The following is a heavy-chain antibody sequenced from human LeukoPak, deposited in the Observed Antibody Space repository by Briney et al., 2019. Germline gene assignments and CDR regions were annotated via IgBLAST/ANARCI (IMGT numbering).Heavy chain of an antibody. V-gene: IGHV3-48*02. CDR1: GFTFTGYS. D-gene: IGHD7-27*01. CDR2: VSRDSSNI. CDR3: ARESFWGSSGKGFDS. J-gene: IGHJ4*02. Sequence: GGSLRLSRAASGFTFTGYSMNWFRQAPGKGLEWVSYVSRDSSNIYYADSVKGRFTISRDNAKDSLYLQMNSLRDDDTALYYCARESFWGSSGKGFDSWGQGTLVTVSS.